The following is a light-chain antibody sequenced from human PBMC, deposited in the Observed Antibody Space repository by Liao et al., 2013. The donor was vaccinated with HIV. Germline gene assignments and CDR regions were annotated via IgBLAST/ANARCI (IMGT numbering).Light chain of an antibody. V-gene: IGLV3-1*01. Sequence: SYELTQPTSVSVSPGQTASITCSGDKLGDKYVSWYQQRPGQSPVLVIFQDSKRPSGVPGRFSGSNSENTATLTISGTQAMDEADYYCQAWDSSTAVVFGGGTKLTVL. J-gene: IGLJ2*01. CDR1: KLGDKY. CDR3: QAWDSSTAVV. CDR2: QDS.